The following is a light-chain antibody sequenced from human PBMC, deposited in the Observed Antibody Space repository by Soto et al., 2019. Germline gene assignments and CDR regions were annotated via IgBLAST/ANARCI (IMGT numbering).Light chain of an antibody. CDR3: HQYNSWPRT. CDR1: QSISSD. V-gene: IGKV3-15*01. Sequence: EIVMTQSPATLSVSPGERATLSCRASQSISSDVAWYQQKPGQAPRLLLYGASTRATGIPARFSGSGSGTEFTLTISSLQSEDFAFYYCHQYNSWPRTFGQGTKVEIK. J-gene: IGKJ1*01. CDR2: GAS.